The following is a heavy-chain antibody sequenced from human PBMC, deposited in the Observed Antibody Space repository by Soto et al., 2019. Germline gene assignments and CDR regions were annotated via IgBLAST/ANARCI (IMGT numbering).Heavy chain of an antibody. CDR2: IWYHGTTK. V-gene: IGHV3-33*01. CDR3: ARDVDTTNHLNWFDP. D-gene: IGHD5-18*01. J-gene: IGHJ5*02. Sequence: PGGSLRLSCEVSGFSLSRYGMHWVRQAPGKGLEWVAVIWYHGTTKNYADSVKGRFTISRDISKNTVYLQMDSLEVEDTAVYYCARDVDTTNHLNWFDPWGQGVMVTVSS. CDR1: GFSLSRYG.